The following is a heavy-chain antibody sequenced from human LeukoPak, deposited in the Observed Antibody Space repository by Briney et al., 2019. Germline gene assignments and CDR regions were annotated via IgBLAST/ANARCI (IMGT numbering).Heavy chain of an antibody. Sequence: GASVKVSCKASGYTFTGYYMHWVRQASGQGLEWMGWINPNSGGTNYAQKFQGRVTMTRDTSISTAYMELSRLRSDDTAVYYCAREMGSYYYDSSRVYFDLWGRGTLVTVSS. CDR3: AREMGSYYYDSSRVYFDL. V-gene: IGHV1-2*02. D-gene: IGHD3-22*01. CDR2: INPNSGGT. J-gene: IGHJ2*01. CDR1: GYTFTGYY.